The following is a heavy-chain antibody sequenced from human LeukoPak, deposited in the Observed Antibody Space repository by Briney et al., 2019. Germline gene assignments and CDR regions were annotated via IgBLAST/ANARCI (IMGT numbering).Heavy chain of an antibody. J-gene: IGHJ6*02. V-gene: IGHV4-30-4*01. Sequence: SQTLSLTCTVSGGSISSGDYYWSWIRQPPGKGLEWIGYIYYSGSTYYNPSLKSRVTISVDTSKNQFSLKLNSVTAADTAVYYCARVNRYYYYGMDVWGQGTTVTVSS. D-gene: IGHD1-14*01. CDR1: GGSISSGDYY. CDR3: ARVNRYYYYGMDV. CDR2: IYYSGST.